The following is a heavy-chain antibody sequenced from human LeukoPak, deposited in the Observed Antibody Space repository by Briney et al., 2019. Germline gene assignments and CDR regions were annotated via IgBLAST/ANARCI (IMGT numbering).Heavy chain of an antibody. CDR2: IYYSGST. CDR1: GGSFSGYY. J-gene: IGHJ4*02. CDR3: ARGSSGASIDY. D-gene: IGHD3-22*01. Sequence: SETLSLTCAVYGGSFSGYYWSWIRQPPGKGLEWIGYIYYSGSTNYNPSLKSRVTISVDTSKNQFSLKLSPVTAADTAVYYCARGSSGASIDYWGQGTLVTVSS. V-gene: IGHV4-59*01.